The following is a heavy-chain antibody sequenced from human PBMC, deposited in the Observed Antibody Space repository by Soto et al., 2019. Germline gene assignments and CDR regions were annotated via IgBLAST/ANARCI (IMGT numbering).Heavy chain of an antibody. CDR2: MNPNSGNT. Sequence: QVQLVQSGAEVKKPGASVKVSCKASGYTFTSYDINWVRQATGQGLEWMGWMNPNSGNTGYAQKFQGRVTMTRNTSISTAYMELSRLRSEDTAVYYCARVHYSSSWYSYYYYYMDVWGKGTTVTVSS. CDR3: ARVHYSSSWYSYYYYYMDV. J-gene: IGHJ6*03. V-gene: IGHV1-8*01. D-gene: IGHD6-13*01. CDR1: GYTFTSYD.